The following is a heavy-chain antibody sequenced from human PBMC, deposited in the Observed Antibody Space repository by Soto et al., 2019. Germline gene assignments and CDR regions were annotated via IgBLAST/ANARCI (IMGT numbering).Heavy chain of an antibody. CDR1: GGSINNYY. Sequence: SETLSLTCTVSGGSINNYYWSWIRQPPGRGLEWIGYIYYSGSTNYNPSLKSRVTISVDTSKNQFSLKLSSVTAADTAVYYCARAVFEYSSSFLDYWGQGTLVTVSS. D-gene: IGHD6-6*01. J-gene: IGHJ4*02. V-gene: IGHV4-59*01. CDR3: ARAVFEYSSSFLDY. CDR2: IYYSGST.